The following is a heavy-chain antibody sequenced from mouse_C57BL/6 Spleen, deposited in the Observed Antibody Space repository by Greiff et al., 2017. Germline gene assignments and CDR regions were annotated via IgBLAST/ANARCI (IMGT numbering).Heavy chain of an antibody. CDR1: GYSITSGYY. CDR2: ISYDGSN. J-gene: IGHJ1*03. V-gene: IGHV3-6*01. D-gene: IGHD2-3*01. CDR3: ASGSYDGYYVRYFDV. Sequence: EVQLQESGPGLVKPSPSLSLTCSVTGYSITSGYYWNWIRQFPGNKLEWMGYISYDGSNNYNPSLKNRISITRDTSKNQFFLKLNSVTTEDTATYDWASGSYDGYYVRYFDVWGTGTTVTVSS.